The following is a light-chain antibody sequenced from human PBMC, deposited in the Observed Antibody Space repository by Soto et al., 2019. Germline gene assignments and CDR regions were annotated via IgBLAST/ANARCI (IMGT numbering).Light chain of an antibody. Sequence: QSALTQPTSVSVSPGQSITISCTGTSSDVSGYNYVSWYQQHPGKAPKLMIYDVSNRPSGVSNRFSGSKSGNTASLTISGLQAEDEADYYCSSYTSSSTQVFGTGTKVT. V-gene: IGLV2-14*01. CDR1: SSDVSGYNY. CDR3: SSYTSSSTQV. CDR2: DVS. J-gene: IGLJ1*01.